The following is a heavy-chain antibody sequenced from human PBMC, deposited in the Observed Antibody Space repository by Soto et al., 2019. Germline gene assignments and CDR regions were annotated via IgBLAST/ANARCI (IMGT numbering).Heavy chain of an antibody. CDR3: AKPLYSSSWSDSYYGMDV. Sequence: GGSLRLSCAASGFTFSSYAMSWVRQAPGKGLEWVSAISGSGGSTYYADSVKGRFTISRDNSKNTLYLQMNSLRAEDTAVYYCAKPLYSSSWSDSYYGMDVWGQGTTVTVSS. CDR1: GFTFSSYA. CDR2: ISGSGGST. J-gene: IGHJ6*02. V-gene: IGHV3-23*01. D-gene: IGHD6-13*01.